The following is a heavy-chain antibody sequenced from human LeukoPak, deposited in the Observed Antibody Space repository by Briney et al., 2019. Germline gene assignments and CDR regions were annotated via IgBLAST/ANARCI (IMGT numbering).Heavy chain of an antibody. CDR3: VRDFRSADY. J-gene: IGHJ4*02. V-gene: IGHV3-74*01. CDR1: GFTVSNSW. CDR2: ISPDGRTI. Sequence: PGGSLRLSCTASGFTVSNSWMHWVRQAPGKGLVWVSRISPDGRTINYADSVKGRFIISRDNARNTVYLQMNSLRVKDTAVYYCVRDFRSADYWGQGTLVTVSS.